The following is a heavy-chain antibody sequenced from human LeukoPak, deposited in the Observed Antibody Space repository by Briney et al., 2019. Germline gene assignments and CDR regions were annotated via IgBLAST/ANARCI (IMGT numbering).Heavy chain of an antibody. CDR2: IIPILGIA. CDR3: ARDGGLGYCSGGSCPFDY. J-gene: IGHJ4*02. CDR1: GGTFSSYA. V-gene: IGHV1-69*04. D-gene: IGHD2-15*01. Sequence: SVKVSCKASGGTFSSYAISWVRQAPGQGLEWMGRIIPILGIANYAQKFQGRVTITADKSTSTAYMELSSLRSEDTAVYYCARDGGLGYCSGGSCPFDYWGQGTPVTVSS.